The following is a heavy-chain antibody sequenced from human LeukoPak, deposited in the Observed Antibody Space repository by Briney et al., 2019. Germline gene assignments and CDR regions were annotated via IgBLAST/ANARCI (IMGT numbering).Heavy chain of an antibody. CDR3: AKAFREFGSSSYSSFDI. D-gene: IGHD3-10*01. Sequence: TPSETLSLTCTVSGGSISSGGYYWSWIRQHPGKGLEWIGYIYYSGSTYYNPSLKSRVTISVDTSKNQFSLKLSSVTAADTAVYYCAKAFREFGSSSYSSFDIWGQGTLVTVSS. J-gene: IGHJ3*02. CDR2: IYYSGST. V-gene: IGHV4-31*03. CDR1: GGSISSGGYY.